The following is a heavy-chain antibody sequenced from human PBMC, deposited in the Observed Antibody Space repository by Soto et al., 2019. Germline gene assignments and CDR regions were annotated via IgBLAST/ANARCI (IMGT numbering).Heavy chain of an antibody. J-gene: IGHJ6*02. V-gene: IGHV1-24*01. CDR1: GYTLTELS. D-gene: IGHD1-26*01. CDR2: FDPEDGET. CDR3: ATMTGIVGARFDYYYGMDV. Sequence: ASVKVSCKVSGYTLTELSMHWVRQAPGKGLEWMGGFDPEDGETIYAQKFQGRVTMTEDTSTDTAYMELSSLRSEDTAVYYCATMTGIVGARFDYYYGMDVWGQGTKVTVSS.